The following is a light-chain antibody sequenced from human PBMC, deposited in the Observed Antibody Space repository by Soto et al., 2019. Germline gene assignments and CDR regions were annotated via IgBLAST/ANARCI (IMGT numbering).Light chain of an antibody. Sequence: QSALTQPASVSGSPGQSITISCTGTSSDVGAYDYVSWYQHLPGKAPKLIIYDVSYRPSGVSHRFSGSKSGNTASLTISGLQAEDETDYHCSSYTSASTVMFGGGTQLTVL. CDR3: SSYTSASTVM. CDR1: SSDVGAYDY. CDR2: DVS. V-gene: IGLV2-14*03. J-gene: IGLJ3*02.